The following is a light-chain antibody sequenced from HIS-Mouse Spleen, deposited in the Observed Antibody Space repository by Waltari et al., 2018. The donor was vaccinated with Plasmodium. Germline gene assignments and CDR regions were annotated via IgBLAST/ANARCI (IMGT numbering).Light chain of an antibody. CDR1: SSYVGCYHL. V-gene: IGLV2-23*03. CDR2: EGS. J-gene: IGLJ3*02. CDR3: CSYAGSSTFV. Sequence: QSALTQPASVSGSPVQSITISCTGTSSYVGCYHLVSWYQQPPGKAPKLSIYEGSKRPSGVSNRFSGSKSGNTASLTISGLQAEDEADYYCCSYAGSSTFVFGGGTKLTVL.